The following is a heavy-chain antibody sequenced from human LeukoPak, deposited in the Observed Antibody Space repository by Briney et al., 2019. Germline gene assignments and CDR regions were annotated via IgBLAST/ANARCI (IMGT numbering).Heavy chain of an antibody. D-gene: IGHD6-13*01. J-gene: IGHJ1*01. CDR1: GGSFSGYY. CDR2: INHSGGT. CDR3: ARGPRRIAAAGTVRLRYFQH. Sequence: SETLSLTCAVYGGSFSGYYWSWIRQPPGKGLEWIGEINHSGGTNYNPSLKSRVTISVDTSKNQFSLKLSSVTAADTAVYYCARGPRRIAAAGTVRLRYFQHWGQGTLVTVSS. V-gene: IGHV4-34*01.